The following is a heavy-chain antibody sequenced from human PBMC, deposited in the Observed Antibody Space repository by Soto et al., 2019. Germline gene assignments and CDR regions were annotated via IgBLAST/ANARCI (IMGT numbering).Heavy chain of an antibody. CDR3: TRDSRGYTTYHY. V-gene: IGHV4-34*01. CDR1: GGTFSGYY. J-gene: IGHJ4*02. Sequence: QVQLQQWGAGLLKPSETLSLTCAVYGGTFSGYYWSWIRQPPGKGLEWIGEINHSGTTNYNPSLKSRVPLSVDTSRYQFSLKLTSVTAADTAVYYCTRDSRGYTTYHYWGQGTLVTVSS. D-gene: IGHD6-13*01. CDR2: INHSGTT.